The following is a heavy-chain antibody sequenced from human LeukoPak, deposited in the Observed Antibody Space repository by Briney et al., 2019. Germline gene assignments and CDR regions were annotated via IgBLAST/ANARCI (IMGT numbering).Heavy chain of an antibody. CDR2: IKSKTDGGTT. V-gene: IGHV3-15*01. Sequence: PGGSLRLSCAASGFTFSNAWMSWVCQAPGKGLEWVGRIKSKTDGGTTDYAAPVKGRFTISRDDSKNTLYLQMNSLKTEDTAVYYCTTDRAWAGFDYWGQGTLVTVSS. CDR3: TTDRAWAGFDY. J-gene: IGHJ4*02. D-gene: IGHD3-10*01. CDR1: GFTFSNAW.